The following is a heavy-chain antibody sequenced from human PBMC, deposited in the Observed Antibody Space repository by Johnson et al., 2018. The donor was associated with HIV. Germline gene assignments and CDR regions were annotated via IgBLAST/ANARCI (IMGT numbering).Heavy chain of an antibody. J-gene: IGHJ3*02. V-gene: IGHV3-66*01. Sequence: EMQLVESGGGLVQPGGSLRLSCAASGFTFSSYDMHWVRQATGKGLEWVSAIYSGGSTYYADSVKGRFTISRDNSKNTLYLQMNSLRAEDTAVYYCAKDQWSSSWTNDAFDIWGQGTMVTVS. D-gene: IGHD6-13*01. CDR3: AKDQWSSSWTNDAFDI. CDR1: GFTFSSYD. CDR2: IYSGGST.